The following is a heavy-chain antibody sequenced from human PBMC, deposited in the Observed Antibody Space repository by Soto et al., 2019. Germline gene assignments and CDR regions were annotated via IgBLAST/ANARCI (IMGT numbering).Heavy chain of an antibody. J-gene: IGHJ6*01. Sequence: EVQLLESGGGLVQPGGSLRLSCAASGFIFSSYAMTWVRQAPGKGLEWVSTITGSGGSTYYADSVKGRFNISRDNSENTLYLQMSSLRGEDTAIYYCAKDRSTYGSGGDSGYYNYYDMDVW. CDR2: ITGSGGST. D-gene: IGHD6-19*01. CDR1: GFIFSSYA. CDR3: AKDRSTYGSGGDSGYYNYYDMDV. V-gene: IGHV3-23*01.